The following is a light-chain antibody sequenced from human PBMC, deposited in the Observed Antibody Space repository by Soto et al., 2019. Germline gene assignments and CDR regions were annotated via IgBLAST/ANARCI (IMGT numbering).Light chain of an antibody. CDR3: SSYTGSVV. J-gene: IGLJ3*02. CDR2: EIS. V-gene: IGLV2-14*01. Sequence: QSALTQPASVSGSPGQSITISCTGTSSDVGGYKYVSWYQQYPGKAPKLMIYEISNRPSGVSNRFSGSKSGNTASLTISGLQAEDEADYYCSSYTGSVVFGGGTKVIVL. CDR1: SSDVGGYKY.